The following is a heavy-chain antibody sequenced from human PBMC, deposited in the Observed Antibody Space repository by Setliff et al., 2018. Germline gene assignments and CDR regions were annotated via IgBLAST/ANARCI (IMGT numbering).Heavy chain of an antibody. D-gene: IGHD2-2*01. CDR3: TRDTNIVVVPPHRTAFDI. CDR1: GYTFAKYG. V-gene: IGHV1-18*01. J-gene: IGHJ3*02. Sequence: ASVKVSCKAFGYTFAKYGIAWVRQAPGQGLEWMGWISPYNGYIIYAHKFQGRVTMTTDTSTGTADMELRNLRSDDTAVYYCTRDTNIVVVPPHRTAFDIWGQGTMVTVSS. CDR2: ISPYNGYI.